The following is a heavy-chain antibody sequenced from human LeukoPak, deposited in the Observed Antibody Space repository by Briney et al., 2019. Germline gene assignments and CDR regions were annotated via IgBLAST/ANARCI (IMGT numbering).Heavy chain of an antibody. Sequence: SETLSLTCIVSGGSISSYYWSWIRQPPGKGLEWIGYIYYSGSTNYNTSLKSRVTISVDTSKNQFSLKLSSVTAADTAVYYCARQNPNWFDPWGQGTLVTVSS. J-gene: IGHJ5*02. CDR1: GGSISSYY. V-gene: IGHV4-59*01. CDR2: IYYSGST. CDR3: ARQNPNWFDP.